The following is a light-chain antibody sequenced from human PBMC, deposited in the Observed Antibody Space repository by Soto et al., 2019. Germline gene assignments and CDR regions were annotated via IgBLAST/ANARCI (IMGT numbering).Light chain of an antibody. CDR3: SSYTSSGTRV. Sequence: QSALTQPASVSGSPGQSITISCTGTSDDVGGYNYVSWYQQHPGKVPKLMIYDVSNRPSGVSNRFSGSKSGNTASLTISGLQAEDEADYYCSSYTSSGTRVFGGGTKVTVL. J-gene: IGLJ3*02. CDR1: SDDVGGYNY. V-gene: IGLV2-14*01. CDR2: DVS.